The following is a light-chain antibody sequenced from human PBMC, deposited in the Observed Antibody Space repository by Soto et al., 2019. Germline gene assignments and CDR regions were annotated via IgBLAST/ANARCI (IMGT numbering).Light chain of an antibody. V-gene: IGKV3-20*01. CDR3: QQYDSSPLFT. CDR2: GAS. CDR1: QSVSSSY. J-gene: IGKJ3*01. Sequence: EIVLTQSPGTLSLSPGERATLSCRASQSVSSSYLAWYQQKPGQALRLLIYGASSRATGIPDRFSGSGSGTDFTLTISRLEPEDFAVYYCQQYDSSPLFTFGPGTKVDIK.